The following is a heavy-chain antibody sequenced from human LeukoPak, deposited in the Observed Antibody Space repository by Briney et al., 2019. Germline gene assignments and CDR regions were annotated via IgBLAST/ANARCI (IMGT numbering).Heavy chain of an antibody. V-gene: IGHV3-21*01. CDR3: ARDSLHGSGWYVGYYYYMDV. Sequence: GGSLRLSCAASGFTFSSYSMNWVRQAPGKGLERVSSISSSSSYIYYADSVKGRFTISRDNAKNSLYLQMNSLRAEDTAVYYCARDSLHGSGWYVGYYYYMDVWGKGTTVTVSS. CDR2: ISSSSSYI. CDR1: GFTFSSYS. D-gene: IGHD6-19*01. J-gene: IGHJ6*03.